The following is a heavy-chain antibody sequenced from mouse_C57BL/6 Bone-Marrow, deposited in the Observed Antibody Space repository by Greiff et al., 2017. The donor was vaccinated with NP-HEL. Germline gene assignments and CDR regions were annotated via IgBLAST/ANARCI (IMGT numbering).Heavy chain of an antibody. CDR2: IHPSDSDT. Sequence: VQLQQPGAELVKPGASVKVSCKASGYTFTSYWMHWVKQRPGQGLEWIGRIHPSDSDTNYNQKFKGKATLTVDKSSSTAYMQLSSLTSEDSAVYYCAIYYDYDGGPWFAYWGQGTLVTVSA. V-gene: IGHV1-74*01. D-gene: IGHD2-4*01. J-gene: IGHJ3*01. CDR1: GYTFTSYW. CDR3: AIYYDYDGGPWFAY.